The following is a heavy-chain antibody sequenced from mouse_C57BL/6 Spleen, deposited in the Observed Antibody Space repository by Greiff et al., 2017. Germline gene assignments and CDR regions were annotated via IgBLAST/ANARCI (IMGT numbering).Heavy chain of an antibody. D-gene: IGHD1-1*01. J-gene: IGHJ1*03. Sequence: EVQLQQSGPVLVKPGASVKMSCKASGYTFTDYYMNWVKQSHGKSLEWIGVINPYNGGTSYNQKFKGKATLTVDKSSSTAYMELNSLTSEDSAVYYCARKHGSRNWYFDVWGTGTTVTVSS. CDR2: INPYNGGT. V-gene: IGHV1-19*01. CDR3: ARKHGSRNWYFDV. CDR1: GYTFTDYY.